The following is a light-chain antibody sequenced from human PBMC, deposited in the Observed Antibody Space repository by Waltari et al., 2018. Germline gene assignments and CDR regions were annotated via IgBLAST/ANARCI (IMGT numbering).Light chain of an antibody. CDR3: SSYTSTDTWV. CDR2: AVS. J-gene: IGLJ3*02. V-gene: IGLV2-14*03. CDR1: SSDIGTYTY. Sequence: QSALTQPASVSGSPGQSITLSCTGTSSDIGTYTYVPWYQQHPGKAPKLMIYAVSNRPSGVSNRFSASKSGNTASLTISGLQAEDEADYYCSSYTSTDTWVFGGGTKLTVL.